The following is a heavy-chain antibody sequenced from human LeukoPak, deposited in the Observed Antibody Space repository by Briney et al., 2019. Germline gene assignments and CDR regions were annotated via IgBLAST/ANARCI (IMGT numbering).Heavy chain of an antibody. CDR3: AKKKGTYGASIDY. CDR2: ISGSGGST. Sequence: GGSLRLSCAASGFTFSSYAMSWVRQAPGKGLGWVSAISGSGGSTCYTDSVKGRFTISRDNSKNTLYLQMNSLRAEDTAVYYCAKKKGTYGASIDYWGQGTLVTVSS. D-gene: IGHD4-17*01. CDR1: GFTFSSYA. J-gene: IGHJ4*02. V-gene: IGHV3-23*01.